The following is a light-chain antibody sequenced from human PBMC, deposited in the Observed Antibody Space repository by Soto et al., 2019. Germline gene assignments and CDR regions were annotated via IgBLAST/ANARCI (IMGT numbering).Light chain of an antibody. J-gene: IGKJ3*01. CDR1: QTISSSF. V-gene: IGKV3-20*01. CDR3: HQFGSSPLDT. CDR2: RAS. Sequence: EIVLTQSPGTLSLSPGERATLSCRASQTISSSFLAWYQQKPGQAPRLLIYRASRRATGIPDRFSGSVSCTDFTLTISRLEPEDFAVYYCHQFGSSPLDTFGPGTKVEIK.